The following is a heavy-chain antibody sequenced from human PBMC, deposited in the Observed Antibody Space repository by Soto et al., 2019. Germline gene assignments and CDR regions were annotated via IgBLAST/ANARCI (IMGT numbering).Heavy chain of an antibody. Sequence: QVQLQESGPGLVKPSQTLSLTCAVSGGSISSGGYYWSWIRQHPGKGLEWIGYIYYIGSTYYNPSLKSRVTIXVXTXXNQFSLKLSSVTAADTAVYYCARALRFGDYSGMDVWGQGTTVTVSS. CDR2: IYYIGST. CDR1: GGSISSGGYY. CDR3: ARALRFGDYSGMDV. J-gene: IGHJ6*02. V-gene: IGHV4-31*11. D-gene: IGHD3-10*01.